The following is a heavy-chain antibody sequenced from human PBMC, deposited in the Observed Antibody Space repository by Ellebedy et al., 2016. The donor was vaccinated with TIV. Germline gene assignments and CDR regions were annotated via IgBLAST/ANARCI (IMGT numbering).Heavy chain of an antibody. D-gene: IGHD3-10*01. CDR1: GGSFSGYF. V-gene: IGHV4-34*01. J-gene: IGHJ4*02. CDR3: ARARGQYLYGSGSYFTI. CDR2: ITPSGTT. Sequence: MPSETLSLTCAVYGGSFSGYFWRWIRQPPGKGLEWFGEITPSGTTNYNPSLKSRVTISVDTHTKQFSLRLTSVTAADTAVYYCARARGQYLYGSGSYFTIWGQGKMVTVSS.